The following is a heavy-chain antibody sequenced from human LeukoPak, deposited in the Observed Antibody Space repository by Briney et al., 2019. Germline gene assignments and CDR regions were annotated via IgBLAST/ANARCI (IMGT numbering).Heavy chain of an antibody. J-gene: IGHJ6*03. CDR2: IYYSGST. V-gene: IGHV4-39*07. Sequence: SETLSLTCTVSGGSISSYYWGWIRQPPGKGLEWIGSIYYSGSTYYNPSLKSRVIISVDTSKNQFSLKLSSVTAADTAVYYCAREAYYYDSSGYYYYYMDVWGKGSTVTVSS. D-gene: IGHD3-22*01. CDR1: GGSISSYY. CDR3: AREAYYYDSSGYYYYYMDV.